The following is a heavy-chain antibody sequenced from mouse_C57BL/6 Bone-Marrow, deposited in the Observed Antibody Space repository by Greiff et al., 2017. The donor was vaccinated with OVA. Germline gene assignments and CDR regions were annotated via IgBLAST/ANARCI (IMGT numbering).Heavy chain of an antibody. CDR3: ASYYSNYMDY. D-gene: IGHD2-5*01. CDR2: INPNNGGT. Sequence: EVQLQQSGPELVKPGASVKISCKASGYTFTDYYMNWVKQSHGKSLEWIGDINPNNGGTSYNQKFKGKATLTVDKSSSTAYMELRSLTSEDSAVYYCASYYSNYMDYWGQGTSVTVSS. V-gene: IGHV1-26*01. J-gene: IGHJ4*01. CDR1: GYTFTDYY.